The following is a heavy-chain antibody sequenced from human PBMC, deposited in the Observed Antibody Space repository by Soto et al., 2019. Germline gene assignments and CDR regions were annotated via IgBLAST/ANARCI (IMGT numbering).Heavy chain of an antibody. Sequence: ASVKVSCKASGYTFTSYDINWVRQATGQGLEWMGWMNPNSGNTGYAQKFQGRVTMTRNTSISTAYMELSSLRSEDTAVYYCARGMEGCDFWSGYYTYDYWGQGTLVTVSS. CDR2: MNPNSGNT. J-gene: IGHJ4*02. CDR3: ARGMEGCDFWSGYYTYDY. D-gene: IGHD3-3*01. CDR1: GYTFTSYD. V-gene: IGHV1-8*01.